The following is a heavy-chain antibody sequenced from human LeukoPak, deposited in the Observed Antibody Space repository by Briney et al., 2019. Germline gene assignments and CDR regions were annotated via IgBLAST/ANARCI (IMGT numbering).Heavy chain of an antibody. CDR2: ISGSGANT. Sequence: GGSLRLSCTASGFAFNNYALSWVRQAPGTGLEWVSAISGSGANTYYADSVKGRFTISKDNSNNTLYLQINSLRAEDTALYYCTKVMYSSGWSDAFDVWGQGTKVTVSS. V-gene: IGHV3-23*01. CDR1: GFAFNNYA. J-gene: IGHJ3*01. CDR3: TKVMYSSGWSDAFDV. D-gene: IGHD6-19*01.